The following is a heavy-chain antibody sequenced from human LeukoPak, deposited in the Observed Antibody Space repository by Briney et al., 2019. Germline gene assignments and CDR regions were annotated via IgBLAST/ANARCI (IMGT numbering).Heavy chain of an antibody. V-gene: IGHV1-18*01. CDR1: GYTFTSYG. J-gene: IGHJ5*02. D-gene: IGHD3-3*01. CDR2: ISAYNGNT. CDR3: ARDVVPRAYYDFWSGYQTKNWFDP. Sequence: ASVKVSCKASGYTFTSYGISWVRQAPGQGLKWMGWISAYNGNTNYAQKLQGRVTMTTDTSTSTAYMELRSLRSDDTAVYYCARDVVPRAYYDFWSGYQTKNWFDPWGQGTLVTVSS.